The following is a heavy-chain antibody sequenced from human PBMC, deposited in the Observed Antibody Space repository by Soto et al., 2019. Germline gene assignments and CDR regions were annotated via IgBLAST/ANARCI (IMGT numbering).Heavy chain of an antibody. D-gene: IGHD3-10*01. Sequence: QVQLVQFGAEVQKPGASVKISCKASGYKFINHYIHWVRQAPGVGLAGMGIINPNGGGPDYAPKFQGRVTMTIYTYASTVHMELSSLRAEDTALYFCARDSSASATSYSFDYWGQGALVTVSS. CDR3: ARDSSASATSYSFDY. V-gene: IGHV1-46*01. J-gene: IGHJ4*02. CDR2: INPNGGGP. CDR1: GYKFINHY.